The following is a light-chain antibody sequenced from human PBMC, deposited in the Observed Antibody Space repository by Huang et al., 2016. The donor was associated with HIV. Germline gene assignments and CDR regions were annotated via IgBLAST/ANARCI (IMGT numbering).Light chain of an antibody. V-gene: IGKV3-11*01. CDR1: QSVSSY. CDR2: DTS. Sequence: ELVLTQSPATLSLSPGQRATLSCRASQSVSSYLAWYQQKPCQAPRLIIYDTSKRATGVPARFSGRGSGTDFTLTINRLEPEDFAVYYCQQHSNWPLLGQGTKLEI. CDR3: QQHSNWPL. J-gene: IGKJ2*01.